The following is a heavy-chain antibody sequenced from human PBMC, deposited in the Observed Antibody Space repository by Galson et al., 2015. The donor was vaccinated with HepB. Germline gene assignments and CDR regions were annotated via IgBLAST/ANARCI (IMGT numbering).Heavy chain of an antibody. CDR1: GGSFSGYY. D-gene: IGHD2-15*01. Sequence: SETLSLTCAVYGGSFSGYYWSWIRQPPGKGLEWIGEINHSGSTNYNTSLKSRVTISVDTSKNQFSLKLSSVTAADTAVYYCARGLGGRGIYCSGGSCQNWFDPWGQGTLVTVSS. V-gene: IGHV4-34*01. J-gene: IGHJ5*02. CDR2: INHSGST. CDR3: ARGLGGRGIYCSGGSCQNWFDP.